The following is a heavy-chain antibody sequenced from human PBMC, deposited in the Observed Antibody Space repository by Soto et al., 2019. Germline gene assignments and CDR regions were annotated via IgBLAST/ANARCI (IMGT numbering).Heavy chain of an antibody. D-gene: IGHD3-22*01. CDR3: ARDYFDSSDYTTNWFDP. Sequence: ETLSLTCSVSGDSISNSRFYWAWIRQPPGEGLEWIGSIYHTGNAYYNPSLKSRATIFVDTSKNQFSLKLTSVTAADTALYYCARDYFDSSDYTTNWFDPWGQGALVTVSS. J-gene: IGHJ5*02. V-gene: IGHV4-39*01. CDR1: GDSISNSRFY. CDR2: IYHTGNA.